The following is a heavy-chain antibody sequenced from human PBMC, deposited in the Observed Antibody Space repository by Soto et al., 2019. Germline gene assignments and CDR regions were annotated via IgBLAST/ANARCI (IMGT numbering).Heavy chain of an antibody. J-gene: IGHJ3*02. CDR3: ARHVTRYYYDFDAFDI. CDR2: IYYSGST. V-gene: IGHV4-59*12. CDR1: GGSISSYY. Sequence: PSETLSLTCTVSGGSISSYYWSWIRQPPGKGLEWIGYIYYSGSTNYNPSLKSRVTISVDTSKNQFSLKLTSVTAVDTAVYYCARHVTRYYYDFDAFDIWGQGTMVTVSS. D-gene: IGHD3-22*01.